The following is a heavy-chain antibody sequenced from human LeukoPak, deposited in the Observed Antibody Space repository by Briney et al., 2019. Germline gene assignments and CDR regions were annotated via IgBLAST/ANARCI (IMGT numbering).Heavy chain of an antibody. J-gene: IGHJ6*02. CDR1: GYTFTSYG. V-gene: IGHV1-18*01. CDR2: ISAYNGNT. CDR3: ATGEYSSSSYGYYYYYGMDV. D-gene: IGHD6-6*01. Sequence: GASVKVSCKASGYTFTSYGISWVRQAPGQGLEWMGWISAYNGNTNYAQKLQGRVTMTTDTSTSTAYMELRSLRSDDTAVYYCATGEYSSSSYGYYYYYGMDVWGQGTTVTVSS.